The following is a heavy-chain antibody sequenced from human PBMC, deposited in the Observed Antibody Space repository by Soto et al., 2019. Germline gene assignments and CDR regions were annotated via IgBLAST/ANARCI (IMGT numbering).Heavy chain of an antibody. Sequence: QVQLVQSGAEVKKPGASVKVSCKTSGCTFTNFGLIWVQQAPGQGLEWMGWISAYNGNTNYAKKFQGRVTMTTDTSTSTAYMELRSLRSDDTSVYYCARGATPIYYSGQGTLVTVSS. CDR3: ARGATPIYY. J-gene: IGHJ4*02. V-gene: IGHV1-18*01. CDR1: GCTFTNFG. D-gene: IGHD3-3*01. CDR2: ISAYNGNT.